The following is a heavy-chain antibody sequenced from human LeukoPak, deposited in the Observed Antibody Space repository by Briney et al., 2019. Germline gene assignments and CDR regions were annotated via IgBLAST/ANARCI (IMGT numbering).Heavy chain of an antibody. J-gene: IGHJ4*02. Sequence: GGCLRLSCAASGFTFSSYWMSWVRQAPGKGLEWGANIKEDGSEKYYVDSVKGRFTISRDNGKNSLYLQMNSLRAEDTAVYYCARTLAARHTSGYIDYWGQGTLVTVSS. CDR2: IKEDGSEK. D-gene: IGHD3-22*01. CDR3: ARTLAARHTSGYIDY. V-gene: IGHV3-7*01. CDR1: GFTFSSYW.